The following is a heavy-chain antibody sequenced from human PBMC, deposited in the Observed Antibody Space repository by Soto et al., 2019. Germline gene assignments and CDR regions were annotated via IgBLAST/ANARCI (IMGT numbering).Heavy chain of an antibody. V-gene: IGHV4-39*01. J-gene: IGHJ5*02. CDR3: ARPQERWFDP. CDR1: GGSISSSSYY. Sequence: QLQLQESGPGLVKPSETLSLTYTVSGGSISSSSYYWGWIRQPPGKGLEWIGSIYYSGSTYYNPSLKSRVTISVDTSKNQFALKLSSVTAADTAVYYCARPQERWFDPWGQGTLVTVSS. CDR2: IYYSGST.